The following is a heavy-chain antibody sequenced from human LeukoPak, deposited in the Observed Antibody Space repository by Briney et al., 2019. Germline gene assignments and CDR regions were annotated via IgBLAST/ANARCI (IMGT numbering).Heavy chain of an antibody. D-gene: IGHD2-15*01. CDR2: IYHSGST. J-gene: IGHJ5*02. Sequence: SETLSLTCTVSGGSISSGSYYWSWIRQPPGKGLEWIGYIYHSGSTYYNPSLKSRVTISVDRSKNQFSLKLSSVTAADTAVYYCARARLAYCSGGSCHTFDPWGQGTLVTVSS. V-gene: IGHV4-30-2*01. CDR3: ARARLAYCSGGSCHTFDP. CDR1: GGSISSGSYY.